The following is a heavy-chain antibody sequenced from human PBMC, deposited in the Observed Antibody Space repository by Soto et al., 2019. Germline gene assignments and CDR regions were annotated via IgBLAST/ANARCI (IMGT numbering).Heavy chain of an antibody. CDR3: ARGRYNWNPSPGYYFDY. CDR1: GYTFTSYY. CDR2: INPSGGST. J-gene: IGHJ4*02. D-gene: IGHD1-20*01. V-gene: IGHV1-46*01. Sequence: ASVKVSCKASGYTFTSYYMHWVRQAPGQGLEWMGIINPSGGSTSYAQKFQGRVTMTRDTSTSTVYMELSSLRSEDTAVYYCARGRYNWNPSPGYYFDYWGQGTLVTVSS.